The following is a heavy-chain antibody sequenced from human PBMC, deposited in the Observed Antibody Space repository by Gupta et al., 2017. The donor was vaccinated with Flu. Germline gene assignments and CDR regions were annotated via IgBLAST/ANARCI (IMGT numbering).Heavy chain of an antibody. Sequence: QGLEWMGWMNPNSGNTGYAQKFQGRVTMTRNTSISTAYMELSSLRSEDTAVYYCARGLTIVGVVMIPSWFDPWGQGTLVTVSS. V-gene: IGHV1-8*01. CDR3: ARGLTIVGVVMIPSWFDP. J-gene: IGHJ5*02. D-gene: IGHD3-3*01. CDR2: MNPNSGNT.